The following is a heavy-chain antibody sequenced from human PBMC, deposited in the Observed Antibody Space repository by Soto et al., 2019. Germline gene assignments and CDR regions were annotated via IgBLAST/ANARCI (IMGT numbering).Heavy chain of an antibody. Sequence: SVKVSCKASGGTFSSYAISWVRQAPGQGLEWMGGIIPIFGTANYAQKFRGRVTITADESTSTAYMELSSLRSEDTAVYYCARAPLTDIVVVVAAPHSYHLAYWGQGTLVTVPS. D-gene: IGHD2-15*01. CDR2: IIPIFGTA. V-gene: IGHV1-69*13. J-gene: IGHJ4*02. CDR1: GGTFSSYA. CDR3: ARAPLTDIVVVVAAPHSYHLAY.